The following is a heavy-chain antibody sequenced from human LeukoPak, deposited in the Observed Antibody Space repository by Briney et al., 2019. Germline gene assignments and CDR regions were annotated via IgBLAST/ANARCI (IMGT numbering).Heavy chain of an antibody. Sequence: GGSLRLSCAASGFTFSSYAMSWVRQAPGKGLEWVSAISDSGGRTYYADSVKGRFTISRDISKNTLYLQMSSLRVEDTAVYYCLSGVLDYWGQGTLVTVSS. CDR2: ISDSGGRT. CDR3: LSGVLDY. J-gene: IGHJ4*02. V-gene: IGHV3-23*01. D-gene: IGHD5-12*01. CDR1: GFTFSSYA.